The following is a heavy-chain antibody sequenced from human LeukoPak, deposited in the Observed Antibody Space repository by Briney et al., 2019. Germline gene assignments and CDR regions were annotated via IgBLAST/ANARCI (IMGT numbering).Heavy chain of an antibody. CDR2: IKQDGSGK. J-gene: IGHJ6*03. CDR1: GFIFRSYW. CDR3: ARPRVKYYYSYVDV. V-gene: IGHV3-7*01. D-gene: IGHD3-3*01. Sequence: GGSLRLSCAASGFIFRSYWMSWVRQAPGKGLEWVANIKQDGSGKYYVDSVKGRFTISRDDAQNSLYLQMNSLRTEDTAVYYCARPRVKYYYSYVDVWGKGTTVTVSS.